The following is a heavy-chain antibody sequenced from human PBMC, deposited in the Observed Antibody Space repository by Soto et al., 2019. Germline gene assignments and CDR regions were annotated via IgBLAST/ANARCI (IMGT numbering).Heavy chain of an antibody. CDR1: GGTFSSYA. D-gene: IGHD4-17*01. Sequence: QVQLVQSGAEVKKPGSSVKVSCKASGGTFSSYAISWVRQAPGQGLEWMGGIIPIFGTANYAQKFQGRVTITADKSPSTAYMELSSLRSEDTAVYYCARVLSPGYGDYGAFDYWGQGTLVTVSS. J-gene: IGHJ4*02. CDR2: IIPIFGTA. V-gene: IGHV1-69*06. CDR3: ARVLSPGYGDYGAFDY.